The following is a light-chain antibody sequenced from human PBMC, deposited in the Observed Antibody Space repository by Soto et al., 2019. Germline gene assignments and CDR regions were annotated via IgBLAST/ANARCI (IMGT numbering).Light chain of an antibody. CDR3: MQGTQWT. CDR2: KVS. CDR1: QSLVYSDGNTY. V-gene: IGKV2-30*01. J-gene: IGKJ1*01. Sequence: DVVMTQSPLSLPVTLGQPASISCRSSQSLVYSDGNTYLNWCQQRPGQSPRRLIYKVSNRDSGVPDRFSGSGSGTDFTLKISRVEAEDVGVYYCMQGTQWTFGQGTKVEIK.